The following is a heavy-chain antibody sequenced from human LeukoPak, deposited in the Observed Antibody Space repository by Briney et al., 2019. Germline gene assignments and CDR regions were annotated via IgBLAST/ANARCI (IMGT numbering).Heavy chain of an antibody. CDR2: IWYDGSNK. V-gene: IGHV3-33*01. CDR1: GFTFSSYG. J-gene: IGHJ6*02. CDR3: AREVVPAANYYYYGMDV. D-gene: IGHD2-2*01. Sequence: GGSLRLSCAASGFTFSSYGMHWVRQAPGKGLEWVAVIWYDGSNKYYADSVKGRFTISRDNSKNTLYLQMNSLRAEDTAVYYCAREVVPAANYYYYGMDVWGQGTTVTVSS.